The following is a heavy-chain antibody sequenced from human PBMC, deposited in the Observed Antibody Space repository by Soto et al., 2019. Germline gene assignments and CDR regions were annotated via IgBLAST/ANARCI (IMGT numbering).Heavy chain of an antibody. J-gene: IGHJ6*03. Sequence: GGSLRLSCAASGFTFSDHYMDWVRQAPGKGLEWVGRTRNKANSYTTEYAASVKGRFTISRDDSKNSLYLQMNSLKTEDTAVYYCARAMIRESITIFGVVNYYYYYMDVWGKGTTVTVSS. CDR3: ARAMIRESITIFGVVNYYYYYMDV. D-gene: IGHD3-3*01. CDR2: TRNKANSYTT. V-gene: IGHV3-72*01. CDR1: GFTFSDHY.